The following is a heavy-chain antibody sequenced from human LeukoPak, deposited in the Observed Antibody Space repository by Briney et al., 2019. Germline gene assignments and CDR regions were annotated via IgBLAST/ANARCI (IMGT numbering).Heavy chain of an antibody. CDR3: ARGSSQLPTLWYFDY. Sequence: ASVKVSCKASGGTFSSYAISWVRQAPGQGLEWVGGIIPIFGTANYAQKFQGRVTITADESTSTAYMELSSLRSEDTAVYYCARGSSQLPTLWYFDYWGQGTLVTVSS. V-gene: IGHV1-69*01. D-gene: IGHD2-2*01. J-gene: IGHJ4*02. CDR2: IIPIFGTA. CDR1: GGTFSSYA.